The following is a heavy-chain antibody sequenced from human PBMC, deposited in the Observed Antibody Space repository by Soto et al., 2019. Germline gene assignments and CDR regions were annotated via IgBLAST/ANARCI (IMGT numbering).Heavy chain of an antibody. J-gene: IGHJ4*02. CDR3: ARGGASTPEGLGY. Sequence: QVQLVESGGGVVQPGRSLRLSCAASGFTFSSFAMHWVRQAPGKGLEWLAVISSDVVNYYYAESVKGRFTISRENSKNTLYLQMNSLRNEATAVSYWARGGASTPEGLGYWGQGTLVTVSS. D-gene: IGHD2-15*01. CDR1: GFTFSSFA. CDR2: ISSDVVNY. V-gene: IGHV3-30-3*01.